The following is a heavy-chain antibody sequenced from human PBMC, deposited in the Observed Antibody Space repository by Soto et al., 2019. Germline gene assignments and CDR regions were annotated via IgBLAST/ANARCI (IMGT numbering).Heavy chain of an antibody. CDR3: ARESEDLTSNFDY. CDR1: GFTFTRYS. J-gene: IGHJ4*02. Sequence: PGGSLRLSCAASGFTFTRYSMNWVRQAPGKGLERVSSISSTTNYIYYGDSMKGRFTISRDNAKNSLCLEMNSLRAEDTAVYYCARESEDLTSNFDYWGQGTLVTVSS. V-gene: IGHV3-21*06. CDR2: ISSTTNYI.